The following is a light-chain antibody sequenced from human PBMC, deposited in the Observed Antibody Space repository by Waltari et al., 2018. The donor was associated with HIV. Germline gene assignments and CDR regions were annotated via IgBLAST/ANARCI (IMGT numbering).Light chain of an antibody. CDR2: TTD. CDR3: SAWDVSLNGVV. J-gene: IGLJ2*01. V-gene: IGLV1-44*01. CDR1: SSNIGSRS. Sequence: QSVMTHPPSASGNPGQRVTIACSWTSSNIGSRSVNWYQDLPGTAPQLLIFTTDQRPSGVPDRVADSKLGTAASLSSRGRHSGDEGGYDCSAWDVSLNGVVVGGGTKLTVL.